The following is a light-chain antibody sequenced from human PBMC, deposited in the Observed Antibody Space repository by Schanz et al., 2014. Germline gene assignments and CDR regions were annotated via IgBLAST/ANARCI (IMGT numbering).Light chain of an antibody. Sequence: EIVLTQSPVTLSLSPGERATLSCRASQNVGTYLAWYQQKPGQAPRLLIYDASNRATGIPARFSGSGSGTDFTLTISSLAPVDFAVYYCQQRSNWPSLTFGGGTKVDFK. CDR1: QNVGTY. CDR2: DAS. J-gene: IGKJ4*01. CDR3: QQRSNWPSLT. V-gene: IGKV3-11*01.